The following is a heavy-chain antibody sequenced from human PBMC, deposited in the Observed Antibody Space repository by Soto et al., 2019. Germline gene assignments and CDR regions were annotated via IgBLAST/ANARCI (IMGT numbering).Heavy chain of an antibody. CDR1: GFTFSSYA. Sequence: PGGSLRLSCAASGFTFSSYAMSWVRQAPGKGLEWVSTISTSGGNTYYADSVKGRFTISRDNSKNTLYLQMNSLRAEDTAVYYCAKDYYDSSGYRTYWYFDLWGRGTLVTVSS. V-gene: IGHV3-23*01. D-gene: IGHD3-22*01. CDR3: AKDYYDSSGYRTYWYFDL. CDR2: ISTSGGNT. J-gene: IGHJ2*01.